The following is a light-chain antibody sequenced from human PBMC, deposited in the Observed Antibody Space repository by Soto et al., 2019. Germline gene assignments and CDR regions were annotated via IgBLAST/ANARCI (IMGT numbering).Light chain of an antibody. CDR3: SSYAGSNIVV. Sequence: QSALTQPPSASGSPGQSVTISCTGTSSDVGGYNFVSWYQQHPGKAPKLMIYEVSERPSGVPDRFSGSKSGNTASLTVSGXXXXXXXXYYCSSYAGSNIVVFGGGTKLTVL. CDR2: EVS. CDR1: SSDVGGYNF. J-gene: IGLJ2*01. V-gene: IGLV2-8*01.